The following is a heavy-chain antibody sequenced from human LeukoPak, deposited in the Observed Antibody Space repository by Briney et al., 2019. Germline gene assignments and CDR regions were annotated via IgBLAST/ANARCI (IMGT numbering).Heavy chain of an antibody. J-gene: IGHJ4*02. CDR3: ATGLDY. D-gene: IGHD7-27*01. CDR1: GFTFDDYA. CDR2: ISWNSGSI. V-gene: IGHV3-9*01. Sequence: GRSLRLSCAASGFTFDDYAMHWVRQAPGPGLDRVSGISWNSGSIGYADSVKGRFTISRDNAKNSLYLQMNSLRAEDTALYYCATGLDYWGQGTLVTVSS.